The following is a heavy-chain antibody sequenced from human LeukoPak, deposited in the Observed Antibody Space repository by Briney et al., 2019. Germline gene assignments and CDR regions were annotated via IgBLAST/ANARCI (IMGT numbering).Heavy chain of an antibody. J-gene: IGHJ4*02. CDR3: ARRRRGYGDYLFDY. CDR1: GGSISSSSYY. CDR2: IYYSRST. Sequence: SETLSLTCTVSGGSISSSSYYWGWIRQPPGKGLEWIGSIYYSRSTYYNPSLKSRVTISVDTSKNQFSLKLSSVTAADTAVYYCARRRRGYGDYLFDYWGQGTLVTVSS. D-gene: IGHD4-17*01. V-gene: IGHV4-39*01.